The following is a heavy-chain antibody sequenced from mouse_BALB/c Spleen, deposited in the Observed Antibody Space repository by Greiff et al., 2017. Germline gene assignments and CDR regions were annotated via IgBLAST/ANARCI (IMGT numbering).Heavy chain of an antibody. CDR2: IRNKANGYTT. D-gene: IGHD4-1*01. CDR3: ARDEGGTVDY. Sequence: EVQLVESGGGLVQPGGSLRLSCATSGFTFTDYYMSWVRQPPGKALVWLGFIRNKANGYTTEYSASVKGRFTISRDNSQSILYLQMNTLRAEDSATYYCARDEGGTVDYWGQGTTLTVSS. V-gene: IGHV7-3*02. J-gene: IGHJ2*01. CDR1: GFTFTDYY.